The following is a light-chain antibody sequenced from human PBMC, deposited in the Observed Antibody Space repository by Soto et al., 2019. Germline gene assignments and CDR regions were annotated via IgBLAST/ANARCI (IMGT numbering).Light chain of an antibody. CDR2: GAS. V-gene: IGKV3-15*01. CDR3: QQYNNWRRT. J-gene: IGKJ1*01. CDR1: QSVSSN. Sequence: EIVMTKSPATLSVSPGQRATLSCRASQSVSSNLASYQQKPGQAPRLLIYGASTRATGIPARFSGSGSGTEFTLTISSLQSEDFAVYYCQQYNNWRRTFGQGTKVEIK.